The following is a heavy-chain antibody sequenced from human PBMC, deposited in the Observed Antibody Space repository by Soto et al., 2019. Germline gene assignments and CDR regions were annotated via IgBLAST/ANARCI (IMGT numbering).Heavy chain of an antibody. CDR2: ISGYNGNT. V-gene: IGHV1-18*01. CDR3: AREGPAPYSYYGMDV. J-gene: IGHJ6*02. CDR1: GYSFTTYG. Sequence: QVQLVQSGGEVKKPGASVKVSCKTSGYSFTTYGISWVRQAPGQGLEWMGWISGYNGNTNYAQKFEGRVTMTTDTSTSTAYMERRSLRSYDTAVYYCAREGPAPYSYYGMDVWGQGSTVAVYS.